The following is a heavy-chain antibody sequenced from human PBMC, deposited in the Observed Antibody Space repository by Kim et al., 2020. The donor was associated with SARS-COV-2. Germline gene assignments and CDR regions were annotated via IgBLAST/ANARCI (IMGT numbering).Heavy chain of an antibody. V-gene: IGHV4-39*01. CDR3: ARRGYSYGFGGRGGWYFDY. Sequence: SETLSLTCTVSGGSISSSSYYWGWIRQPPGKGLEWIGSIYYSGSTYYKPSLKSRVTISVDTSKNQFSLKLSSVTAADTAVYYCARRGYSYGFGGRGGWYFDYWGQGTLVTVSS. D-gene: IGHD5-18*01. J-gene: IGHJ4*02. CDR1: GGSISSSSYY. CDR2: IYYSGST.